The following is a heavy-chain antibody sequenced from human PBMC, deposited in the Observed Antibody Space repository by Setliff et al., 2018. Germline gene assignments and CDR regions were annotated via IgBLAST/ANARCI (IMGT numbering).Heavy chain of an antibody. CDR2: MNPNSGNT. J-gene: IGHJ6*02. V-gene: IGHV1-8*02. D-gene: IGHD3-3*01. CDR3: ARGRERDYNFWSGYCTYYYYGMDV. Sequence: ASVKVSCKASGYTFTSYDINWVRQATGQGLEWMGWMNPNSGNTGYAQKFQGRVTMTRNTSISTAYMELSSLRSEDTAVYYCARGRERDYNFWSGYCTYYYYGMDVWGQGTTVTVS. CDR1: GYTFTSYD.